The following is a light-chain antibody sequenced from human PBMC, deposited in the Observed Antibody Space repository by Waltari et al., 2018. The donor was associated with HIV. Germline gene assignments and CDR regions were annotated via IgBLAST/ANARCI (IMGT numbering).Light chain of an antibody. J-gene: IGKJ4*01. CDR2: DAS. CDR3: QQRSNWPPPT. Sequence: EIVLTQSPATLSLSPGERATLSCRASQSVSSYLAWYQQKPGQAPRLLIYDASNRATGIPARFSGSGSGTDFTLTISSLEPEDFAVYYCQQRSNWPPPTFGGGTKVEIK. CDR1: QSVSSY. V-gene: IGKV3-11*01.